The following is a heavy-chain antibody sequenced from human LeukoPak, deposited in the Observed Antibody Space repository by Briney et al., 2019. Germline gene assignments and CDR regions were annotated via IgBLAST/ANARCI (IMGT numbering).Heavy chain of an antibody. CDR3: AGGAYCGGDCYPVHY. CDR2: VYPGDSDT. CDR1: GYNFTNYW. V-gene: IGHV5-51*01. Sequence: GESLKISCKGSGYNFTNYWIAWVRQMPGKGLEWMGIVYPGDSDTRYSPSFQGQVTISADKSISTAYLQWSSLKASDTAMYYCAGGAYCGGDCYPVHYWGQGTLVTVSS. J-gene: IGHJ4*02. D-gene: IGHD2-21*01.